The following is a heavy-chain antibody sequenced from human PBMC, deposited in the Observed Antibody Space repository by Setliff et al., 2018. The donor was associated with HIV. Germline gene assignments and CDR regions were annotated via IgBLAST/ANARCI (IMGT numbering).Heavy chain of an antibody. CDR1: GFSFSSYG. J-gene: IGHJ3*02. D-gene: IGHD6-19*01. CDR2: ISSTSSNI. CDR3: ARYALAVPGYHNAFDI. V-gene: IGHV3-48*01. Sequence: LRLSCAASGFSFSSYGMNWVRQAPGKGLKWVSYISSTSSNIYYVDSVEGRFTISRDNADNSLYLQMNSLRAEETAVYYCARYALAVPGYHNAFDIWGQGTMVTVSS.